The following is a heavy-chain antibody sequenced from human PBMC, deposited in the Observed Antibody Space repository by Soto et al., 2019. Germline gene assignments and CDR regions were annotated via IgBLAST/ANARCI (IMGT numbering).Heavy chain of an antibody. CDR3: ARDQRVSLTAIRAFDL. V-gene: IGHV1-18*01. Sequence: QVQLVQSGAEEKKPGASVKVFCKASGYTFTSYGFSWVRQAPGQGLEWMGWIIPYNGDTAYAQNLQGRVTMTTDTSTSTAYMELRSLRSDDTAVYYCARDQRVSLTAIRAFDLWGRGTLVTVSS. CDR1: GYTFTSYG. D-gene: IGHD2-21*02. CDR2: IIPYNGDT. J-gene: IGHJ2*01.